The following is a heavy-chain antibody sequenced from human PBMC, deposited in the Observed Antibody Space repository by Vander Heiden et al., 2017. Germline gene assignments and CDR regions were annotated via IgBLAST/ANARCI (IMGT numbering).Heavy chain of an antibody. J-gene: IGHJ4*02. CDR1: GFTFSGSA. CDR2: IRSKANSYAT. CDR3: TRGLAGIAAAGSDY. D-gene: IGHD6-13*01. V-gene: IGHV3-73*02. Sequence: EVQLVESGGGLVQPGGSLKLSCAASGFTFSGSAMHGVRQASGKGLEWVGRIRSKANSYATAYAASVKGRFTISRDDSKNTAYLQMNSLKTEDTAVYYCTRGLAGIAAAGSDYWGQGTLVTVSS.